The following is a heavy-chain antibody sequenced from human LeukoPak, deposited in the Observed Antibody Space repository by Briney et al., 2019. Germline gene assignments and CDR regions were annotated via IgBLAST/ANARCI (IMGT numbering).Heavy chain of an antibody. CDR3: ARVTGSGLTAY. CDR2: ISGSSGYI. CDR1: GFTFSTYS. V-gene: IGHV3-21*01. D-gene: IGHD2-21*02. Sequence: GGSLRLSCAASGFTFSTYSMNWVRQAPRKGLEWVSSISGSSGYIYYADSVKGRFTTSRDNAKNSLYLQMNSLRAEDTAVYYCARVTGSGLTAYWGQGTLVTVS. J-gene: IGHJ4*02.